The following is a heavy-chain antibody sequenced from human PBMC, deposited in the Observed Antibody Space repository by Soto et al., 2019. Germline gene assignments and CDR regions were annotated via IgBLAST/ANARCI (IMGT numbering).Heavy chain of an antibody. D-gene: IGHD2-15*01. CDR2: ISSSGYI. V-gene: IGHV3-21*01. CDR3: ARGGGWDY. J-gene: IGHJ4*02. CDR1: GFTFSSYS. Sequence: GGSLRLSCAASGFTFSSYSMNWVRQAPGTGLEWISSISSSGYISYADSLKGRFTISRDNARNSLYLQMNSLRAEDTAVYYCARGGGWDYWGQGTLVTVSS.